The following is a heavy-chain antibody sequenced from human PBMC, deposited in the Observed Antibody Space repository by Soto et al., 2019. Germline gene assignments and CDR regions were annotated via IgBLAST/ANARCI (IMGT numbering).Heavy chain of an antibody. CDR2: FDPEDGET. CDR3: ARAGGAMVRNRYGMDV. J-gene: IGHJ6*02. V-gene: IGHV1-24*01. D-gene: IGHD3-10*01. Sequence: ASVKVSCKVSGYTLTELSMHWVRQAPGKGLGWMGGFDPEDGETIYAQKFQGRVTMTKDTSIDTAYMELSRLRSDDTAVYYCARAGGAMVRNRYGMDVWGQGTTVTVSS. CDR1: GYTLTELS.